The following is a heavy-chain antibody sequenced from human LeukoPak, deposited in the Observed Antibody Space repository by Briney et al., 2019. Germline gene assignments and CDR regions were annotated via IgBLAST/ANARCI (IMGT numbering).Heavy chain of an antibody. CDR1: GCIFSSYT. V-gene: IGHV1-69*04. CDR3: ARDYQAVAGTSYYYGMDV. CDR2: IIPILGIA. J-gene: IGHJ6*02. D-gene: IGHD6-19*01. Sequence: SVKVSCKASGCIFSSYTISWVRQAPAQGLEWMGRIIPILGIANYAQKFQGRVTITADKSTSTAYMELSSLRSEDTAVYYCARDYQAVAGTSYYYGMDVWGQGTTVTVSS.